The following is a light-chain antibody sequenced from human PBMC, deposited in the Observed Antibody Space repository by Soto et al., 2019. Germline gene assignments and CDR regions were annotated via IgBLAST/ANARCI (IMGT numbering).Light chain of an antibody. CDR3: SSYAGSNNYV. J-gene: IGLJ1*01. CDR2: DIA. CDR1: SSDIGAYIF. Sequence: QSALTQPASVSGSPGQSITISCTGTSSDIGAYIFVSWYQQHPGKAPKLIIYDIANRPSGVSYRFSGSKSANTASLTISGLQADDEADYYCSSYAGSNNYVFGTGTKVTVL. V-gene: IGLV2-14*03.